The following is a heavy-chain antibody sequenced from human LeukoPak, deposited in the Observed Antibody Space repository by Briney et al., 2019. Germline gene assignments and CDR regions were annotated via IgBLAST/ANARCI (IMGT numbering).Heavy chain of an antibody. Sequence: SSETLSLTCTVSGGSISGSSYYWGWIRQPPGKGLEWIGSIYYSGSTYYNPSLKSRVTISVDTSKNQFSLKLSSVTAADTAVYYCARRNDGPFGGDYWGQGTLVTVSS. V-gene: IGHV4-39*01. CDR2: IYYSGST. CDR3: ARRNDGPFGGDY. D-gene: IGHD1-1*01. J-gene: IGHJ4*02. CDR1: GGSISGSSYY.